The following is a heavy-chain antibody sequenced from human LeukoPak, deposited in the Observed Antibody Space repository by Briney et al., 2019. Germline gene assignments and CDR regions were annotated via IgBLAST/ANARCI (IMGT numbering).Heavy chain of an antibody. J-gene: IGHJ4*02. D-gene: IGHD6-13*01. CDR1: GGSISSYY. V-gene: IGHV4-59*12. CDR3: ARDELFKGSSWDY. Sequence: PSETLSLTCTVSGGSISSYYWSWIRQPPGKGLEWIGYIYYSGSTNYNPSLKSRVTISVDTSKNQFPLKLSSVTAADTAVYYCARDELFKGSSWDYWGQGTLVTVSS. CDR2: IYYSGST.